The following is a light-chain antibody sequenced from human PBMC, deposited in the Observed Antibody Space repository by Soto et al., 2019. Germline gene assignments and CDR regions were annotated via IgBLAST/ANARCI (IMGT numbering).Light chain of an antibody. CDR2: LAS. CDR1: QSVLSSY. Sequence: ELVFTQSPGTLSLSQGERATLSCRASQSVLSSYLAWYQQKPCQAPRLLIYLASSRAAGIPDRFSGSGSVTNFTLTIRSLEPEDFAVYYCQQHGSSPWTFGQGTRV. CDR3: QQHGSSPWT. V-gene: IGKV3-20*01. J-gene: IGKJ1*01.